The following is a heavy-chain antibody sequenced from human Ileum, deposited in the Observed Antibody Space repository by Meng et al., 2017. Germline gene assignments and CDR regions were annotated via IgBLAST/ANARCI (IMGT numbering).Heavy chain of an antibody. V-gene: IGHV4-61*01. CDR2: IHYSRSP. D-gene: IGHD6-19*01. CDR1: GDSVSTNFY. CDR3: ARMIGSGPFDY. Sequence: SETLSLTCTVSGDSVSTNFYWSWLRQSPGKGLELIEYIHYSRSPNYNPSLKSRVIISVDTSKNQFSLKLNSVTAADTAVYFCARMIGSGPFDYWGQGTLVTVSS. J-gene: IGHJ4*02.